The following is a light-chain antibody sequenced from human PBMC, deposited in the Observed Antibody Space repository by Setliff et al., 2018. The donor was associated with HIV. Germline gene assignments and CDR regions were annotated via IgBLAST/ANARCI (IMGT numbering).Light chain of an antibody. Sequence: QSVLTQPASVSGPPGQSITISCTGTSSDVGSYNLVSWYQQRPGKAPKLIMYEVTKWPSGISDRFSGSKSGNTASLTISGLQADDEADYYCCSYGSSDTFVFGTGTKVTVL. J-gene: IGLJ1*01. CDR3: CSYGSSDTFV. CDR1: SSDVGSYNL. CDR2: EVT. V-gene: IGLV2-23*02.